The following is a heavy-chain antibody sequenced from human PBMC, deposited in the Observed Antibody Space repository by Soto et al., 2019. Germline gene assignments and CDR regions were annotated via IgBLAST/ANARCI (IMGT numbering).Heavy chain of an antibody. Sequence: GGSLRLSCVASGSTSDPFSVHWVREVPGKGLEWVAGLSWDRSTVAYADSVQGRFTISRDHAKNSVDLLMDSLTPDDTGLYFCAVSSSDIVERPFSILFPPWGQRNQDTGSA. CDR1: GSTSDPFS. J-gene: IGHJ5*02. CDR2: LSWDRSTV. V-gene: IGHV3-9*02. D-gene: IGHD2-15*01. CDR3: AVSSSDIVERPFSILFPP.